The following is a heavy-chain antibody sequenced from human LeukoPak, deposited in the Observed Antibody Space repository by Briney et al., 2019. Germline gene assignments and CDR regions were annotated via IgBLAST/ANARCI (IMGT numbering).Heavy chain of an antibody. CDR1: GYTFTTYR. Sequence: GGSLRLSCEASGYTFTTYRMTWVRQAPGKGLERVSLICSGRMAIFSAHALRGRFTISRDDAKNLLYMDMNNLRAEGMAVYYCARGHRAVTRHFDVWGQGTLVTVSS. V-gene: IGHV3-48*04. CDR3: ARGHRAVTRHFDV. CDR2: ICSGRMAI. J-gene: IGHJ4*02. D-gene: IGHD4-17*01.